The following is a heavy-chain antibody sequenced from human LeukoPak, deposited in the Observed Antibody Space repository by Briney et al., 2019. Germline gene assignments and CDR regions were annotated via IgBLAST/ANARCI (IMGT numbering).Heavy chain of an antibody. D-gene: IGHD1-14*01. CDR2: MYTSGST. CDR3: ARGTPLNALDY. CDR1: GGSISSGSYY. V-gene: IGHV4-61*02. J-gene: IGHJ4*02. Sequence: SETLSLTCTVSGGSISSGSYYWSWIRQPAGQGLEYIGRMYTSGSTNYNPSLKSRVTMSVDTSKNQFSLKLSSVTAADTAVYYCARGTPLNALDYWGQGTLVTVSS.